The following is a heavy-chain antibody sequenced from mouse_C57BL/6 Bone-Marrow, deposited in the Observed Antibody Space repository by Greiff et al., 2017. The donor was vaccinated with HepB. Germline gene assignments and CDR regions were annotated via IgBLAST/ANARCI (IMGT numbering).Heavy chain of an antibody. J-gene: IGHJ3*01. CDR3: ARGTAY. CDR2: ISSGSSTI. V-gene: IGHV5-17*01. CDR1: GFTFSDYG. Sequence: EVQLVESGGGLVKPGGSLKLSCAASGFTFSDYGMHWVRQAPEKGLEWVAYISSGSSTIYYADTVKGRFTISRGNAKNTLFLQMTSLRSEDTAMYYCARGTAYWGQGTLVTVSA.